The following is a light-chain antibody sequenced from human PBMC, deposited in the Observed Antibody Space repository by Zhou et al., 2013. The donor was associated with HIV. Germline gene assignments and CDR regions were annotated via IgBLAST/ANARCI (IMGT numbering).Light chain of an antibody. V-gene: IGKV1-39*01. J-gene: IGKJ4*01. CDR3: QQSYSTPT. CDR1: QGISSY. CDR2: AAS. Sequence: IQLTQSPSSLSASVGDRVTITCRASQGISSYLAWYQQQSGKAPKLLIYAASTLQSGVPSRFSGSGSGADFTLTISRLQPEDFATYYCQQSYSTPTFGGGTRVEIK.